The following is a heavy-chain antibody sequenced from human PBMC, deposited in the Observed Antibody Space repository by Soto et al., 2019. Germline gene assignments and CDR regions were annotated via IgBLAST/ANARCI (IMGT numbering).Heavy chain of an antibody. J-gene: IGHJ4*02. Sequence: GGSLRLACAASGFTFNAYAMSWVRQAPGKGLEWVSAISGTSPSTYYADSVQGRFTISRDSSRKTLFLQMNTLRAEDTAVYFCAIRLFGMEYWGQGTQVTVSS. CDR1: GFTFNAYA. CDR2: ISGTSPST. V-gene: IGHV3-23*01. CDR3: AIRLFGMEY. D-gene: IGHD3-3*01.